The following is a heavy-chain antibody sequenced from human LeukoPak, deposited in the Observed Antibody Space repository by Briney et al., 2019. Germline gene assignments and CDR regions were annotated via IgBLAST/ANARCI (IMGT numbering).Heavy chain of an antibody. D-gene: IGHD1-1*01. Sequence: SQTLSLTCAISGDSVSSNSAAWNWIRQSPSRGLEWLGRTYYRSKWYTYYTASVKSRIAINRDTSKNQFSLQLNSVTPEDTAVYYCARSTGPIDYWGQGTLVTVSS. V-gene: IGHV6-1*01. CDR1: GDSVSSNSAA. CDR2: TYYRSKWYT. J-gene: IGHJ4*02. CDR3: ARSTGPIDY.